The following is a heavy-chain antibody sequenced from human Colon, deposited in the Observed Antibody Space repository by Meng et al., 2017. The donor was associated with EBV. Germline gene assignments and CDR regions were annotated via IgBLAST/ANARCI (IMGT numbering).Heavy chain of an antibody. CDR3: ARVRVIPAAVGFDY. J-gene: IGHJ4*02. Sequence: VQLQGSGHGLVEPSGTLSLTCAVSGGSISTSDWWSWVRQPPGKGLEWIGEIYRGGGTNYNPSFKSRVTISVDTSNNHFSLKLSYVTAADTAVYYCARVRVIPAAVGFDYWGQGTLVTVSS. V-gene: IGHV4-4*02. CDR2: IYRGGGT. CDR1: GGSISTSDW. D-gene: IGHD2-2*01.